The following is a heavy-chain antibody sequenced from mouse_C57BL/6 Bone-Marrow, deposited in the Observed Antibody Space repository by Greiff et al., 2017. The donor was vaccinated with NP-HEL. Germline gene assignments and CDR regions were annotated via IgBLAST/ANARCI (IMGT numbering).Heavy chain of an antibody. CDR1: GYTFTTYP. J-gene: IGHJ2*01. CDR2: FHPYNDDT. CDR3: ARGAYYSNYYYFDY. D-gene: IGHD2-5*01. V-gene: IGHV1-47*01. Sequence: VKVVESGAELVKPGASVKMSCKASGYTFTTYPIEWMKQNHGKSLEWIGNFHPYNDDTKYNEKFKGKATLTVEKSSSTVYLELSRLTSDDSAVYYCARGAYYSNYYYFDYWGQGTTLTVSS.